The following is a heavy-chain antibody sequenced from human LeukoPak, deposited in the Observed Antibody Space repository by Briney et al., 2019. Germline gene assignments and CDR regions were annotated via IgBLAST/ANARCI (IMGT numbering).Heavy chain of an antibody. J-gene: IGHJ4*02. Sequence: GASVKVSCKASGYTFTSYDINWVRQATGQGLEWMGWMNPNSGNTGYAQKFQGRVTMTRNTSISTAYMELSSLRSEDTAVYYCARDGIQLWGYDFDYWGQGTLVTVSS. D-gene: IGHD5-18*01. CDR1: GYTFTSYD. CDR2: MNPNSGNT. V-gene: IGHV1-8*01. CDR3: ARDGIQLWGYDFDY.